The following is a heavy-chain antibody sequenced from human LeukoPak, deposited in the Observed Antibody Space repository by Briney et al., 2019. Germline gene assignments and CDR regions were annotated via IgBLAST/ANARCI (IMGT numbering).Heavy chain of an antibody. V-gene: IGHV3-33*08. Sequence: GGSLRLSCAASGFTFSSYWMSWVRQAPGKGLEWVAAMWHDGSKKYYADSVKGRFTISRDNSKNTLYLQMDSLRAADTAVYYCARENSSGFDYWGQGILVTVSS. D-gene: IGHD3-22*01. CDR3: ARENSSGFDY. J-gene: IGHJ4*02. CDR2: MWHDGSKK. CDR1: GFTFSSYW.